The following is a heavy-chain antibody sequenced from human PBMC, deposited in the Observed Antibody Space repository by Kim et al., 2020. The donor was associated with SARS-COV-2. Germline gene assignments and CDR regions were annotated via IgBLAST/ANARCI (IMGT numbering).Heavy chain of an antibody. CDR1: GFTFSSYS. CDR3: ARMQGGWNDEAFDY. V-gene: IGHV3-21*01. D-gene: IGHD1-1*01. Sequence: GGSLRLSCAASGFTFSSYSMNWVRQAPGKGLEWVSSISSSSSYIYYADSVKGRFTISRDNAKNSLYLQMNSLRAEDTAVYYCARMQGGWNDEAFDYWGQGTLVTVSS. J-gene: IGHJ4*02. CDR2: ISSSSSYI.